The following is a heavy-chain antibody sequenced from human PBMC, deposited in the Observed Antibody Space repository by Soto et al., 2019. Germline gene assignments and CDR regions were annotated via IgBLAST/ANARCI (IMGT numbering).Heavy chain of an antibody. CDR2: IWYDGSNK. V-gene: IGHV3-33*01. CDR3: ARGKGIVDYYFDY. CDR1: GFTFSSYG. Sequence: QVQLVESGGGVVQPGRSLRLSCAASGFTFSSYGMHWVRQAPGKGLEGVAVIWYDGSNKYYADSAKGRFTISRDNSKNTRYRQMNSLRAEDTAVYYCARGKGIVDYYFDYWGQGTLVTVFS. J-gene: IGHJ4*02. D-gene: IGHD3-22*01.